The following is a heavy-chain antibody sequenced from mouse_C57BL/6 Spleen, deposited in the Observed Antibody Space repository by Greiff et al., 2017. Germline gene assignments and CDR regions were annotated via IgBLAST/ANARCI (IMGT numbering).Heavy chain of an antibody. D-gene: IGHD2-13*01. V-gene: IGHV5-6*01. CDR3: ARQGGLLDY. CDR2: ISSGGSYT. Sequence: EVMLVESGGDLVKPGGSLKLSCAASGFTFSSYGMSWVRQTPDKRLEWVATISSGGSYTYYPDSVKGRFTISRDNAKNTLYRHMSSLKSEDTAMYYCARQGGLLDYWGQGTTLTVSS. CDR1: GFTFSSYG. J-gene: IGHJ2*01.